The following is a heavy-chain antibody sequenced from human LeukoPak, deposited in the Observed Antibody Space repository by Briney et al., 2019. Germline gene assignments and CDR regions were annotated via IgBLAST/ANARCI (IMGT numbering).Heavy chain of an antibody. D-gene: IGHD3-3*01. CDR3: ARGGITIFGVVIYMDV. V-gene: IGHV3-20*04. J-gene: IGHJ6*03. Sequence: GGSLRLSCAASGFTFDDYGMSWVRQAPGKGLEWVSGINWNGGSTGYAGSVKGRFTISRDNAKNSLYLQMNSLRAEDTALYYCARGGITIFGVVIYMDVWGKGTTVTVSS. CDR1: GFTFDDYG. CDR2: INWNGGST.